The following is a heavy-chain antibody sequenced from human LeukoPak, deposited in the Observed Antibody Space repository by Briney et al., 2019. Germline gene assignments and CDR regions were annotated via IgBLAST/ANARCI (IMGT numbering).Heavy chain of an antibody. V-gene: IGHV3-7*01. Sequence: GGSLRLSCAASGYIFRRYWVSWVRQAPGKGLEWVANINEDGSQKNYVDSVKGRFTISRDNAKNSLYLQMNSLRAEDTAVYYCAREGLLPKDYWGQGTLVTVSS. J-gene: IGHJ4*02. CDR1: GYIFRRYW. D-gene: IGHD2-21*02. CDR2: INEDGSQK. CDR3: AREGLLPKDY.